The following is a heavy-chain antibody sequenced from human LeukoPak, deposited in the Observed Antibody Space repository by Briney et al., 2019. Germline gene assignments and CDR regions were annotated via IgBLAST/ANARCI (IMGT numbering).Heavy chain of an antibody. CDR1: GFSFSSYG. CDR3: ARDYYDSSGYSRIFDY. J-gene: IGHJ4*02. CDR2: ISSSSSYI. Sequence: GGSLRLSCAASGFSFSSYGMHWVRQAPGKGLEWVSSISSSSSYIYYADSVKGRFTISRDNAKNSLYLQMNSLRAEDTAVYYCARDYYDSSGYSRIFDYWGQGTLVTVSS. V-gene: IGHV3-21*01. D-gene: IGHD3-22*01.